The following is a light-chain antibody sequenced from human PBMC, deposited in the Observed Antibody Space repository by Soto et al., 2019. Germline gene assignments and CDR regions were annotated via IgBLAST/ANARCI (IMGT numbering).Light chain of an antibody. CDR3: QQYGTSPLT. J-gene: IGKJ4*01. CDR1: QSVSSNY. CDR2: GAS. V-gene: IGKV3-20*01. Sequence: GERATLSCRASQSVSSNYLAWYQQKPGRAPRLLIFGASNRATGIPDRFSGSASGTDFTLTISGLEPEDFAVYYCQQYGTSPLTFGGGTKVDIK.